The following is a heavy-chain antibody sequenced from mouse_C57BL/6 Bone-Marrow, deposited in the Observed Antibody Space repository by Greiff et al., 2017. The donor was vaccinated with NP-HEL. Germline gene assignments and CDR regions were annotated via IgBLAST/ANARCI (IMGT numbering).Heavy chain of an antibody. CDR1: GFTFSDYG. Sequence: EVKLVESGGGLVKPGGSLKLSCAASGFTFSDYGMHWVRQAPEKGLEWVAYISSGSSTIYYADTVKGRFTISRDNAKNTLFLQMTSLRSEDTAMYYCAREAFITTVTAMGYWGQGTSVTVSS. D-gene: IGHD1-1*01. J-gene: IGHJ4*01. V-gene: IGHV5-17*01. CDR2: ISSGSSTI. CDR3: AREAFITTVTAMGY.